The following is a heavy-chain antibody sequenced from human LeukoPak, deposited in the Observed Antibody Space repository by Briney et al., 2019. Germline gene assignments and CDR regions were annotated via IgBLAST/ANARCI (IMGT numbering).Heavy chain of an antibody. CDR2: IKSKTDDGTT. CDR1: GFTFSNAW. Sequence: GGSLRLSCAASGFTFSNAWMGWVRQAPGKGLEWLGRIKSKTDDGTTDYAAPVKGRFTISRDDSKNTLYLQMNSLKTEDTAVHYCTTVYYYDSSGYYYGDYWGQGTLVTVSS. J-gene: IGHJ4*02. V-gene: IGHV3-15*01. D-gene: IGHD3-22*01. CDR3: TTVYYYDSSGYYYGDY.